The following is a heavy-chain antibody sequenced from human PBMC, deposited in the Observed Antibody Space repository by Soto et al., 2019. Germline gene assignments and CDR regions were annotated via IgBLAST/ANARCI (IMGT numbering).Heavy chain of an antibody. CDR3: AKVKPGAAGGYYMDV. CDR2: ISWNSGSI. D-gene: IGHD3-16*01. CDR1: GFTFDDYA. Sequence: GGSLRLSCAASGFTFDDYAMHWVRQAPGKGLEWVSGISWNSGSIGYADSVKGRFTISRDNAKNSLYLQMNSLRAEDTALYYCAKVKPGAAGGYYMDVWGKGTTVTVSS. J-gene: IGHJ6*03. V-gene: IGHV3-9*01.